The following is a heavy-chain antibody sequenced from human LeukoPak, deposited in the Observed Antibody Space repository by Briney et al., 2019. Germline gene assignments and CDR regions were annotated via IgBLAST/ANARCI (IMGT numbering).Heavy chain of an antibody. Sequence: PGGSLRLSCAASGFTLSYYWMNWVRQAPGKGLEWVANIKQDGSEKYYVDSVKGRFTISRDNAKNSLYLQMNSLRAEDTAVYYCARVTCEGGSCYSDYWGQETLLTVSS. J-gene: IGHJ4*02. D-gene: IGHD2-15*01. CDR3: ARVTCEGGSCYSDY. CDR2: IKQDGSEK. CDR1: GFTLSYYW. V-gene: IGHV3-7*05.